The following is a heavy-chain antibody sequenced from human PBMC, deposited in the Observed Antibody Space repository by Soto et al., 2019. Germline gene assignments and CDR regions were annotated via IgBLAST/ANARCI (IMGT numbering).Heavy chain of an antibody. V-gene: IGHV3-64*01. Sequence: GGSLRLSCAASGLTFSNYEMHWVRQAPGKGLEYVSGISNNGAHTDYAKSVKGRFTISRDNSENTLYLQMGSLRAEDMALYYCARRGYGSRWPNVYMDVWGKGTTVTV. J-gene: IGHJ6*03. CDR1: GLTFSNYE. CDR2: ISNNGAHT. D-gene: IGHD6-13*01. CDR3: ARRGYGSRWPNVYMDV.